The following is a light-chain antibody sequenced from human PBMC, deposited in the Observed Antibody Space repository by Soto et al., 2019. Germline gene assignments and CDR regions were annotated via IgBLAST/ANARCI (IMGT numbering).Light chain of an antibody. CDR2: GNS. V-gene: IGLV1-40*01. CDR1: SANIGAGYD. Sequence: QSALTQPPSLSGAPGQRVTISCTGSSANIGAGYDVHWYQQLPRTAPKLLIYGNSNRPSGVPDRFSASKSGTSASLAITGLQAEDEADYYCQSYDGSLSGSYVFGTGTKVTVL. CDR3: QSYDGSLSGSYV. J-gene: IGLJ1*01.